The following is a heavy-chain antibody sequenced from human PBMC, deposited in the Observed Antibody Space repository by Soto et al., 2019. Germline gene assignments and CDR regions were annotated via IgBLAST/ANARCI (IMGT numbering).Heavy chain of an antibody. J-gene: IGHJ5*02. Sequence: TLSITCTVSGCSISSGGYYWSWIRQHPGKGLEWIGYIYYSGSTYYNPSLKSRVTISVDTSKNQFSLKLSSVTAADTAVYYCARVQGGELYDSSGYYYQGNWFDPWGQGTLVTV. CDR2: IYYSGST. CDR3: ARVQGGELYDSSGYYYQGNWFDP. D-gene: IGHD3-22*01. CDR1: GCSISSGGYY. V-gene: IGHV4-31*03.